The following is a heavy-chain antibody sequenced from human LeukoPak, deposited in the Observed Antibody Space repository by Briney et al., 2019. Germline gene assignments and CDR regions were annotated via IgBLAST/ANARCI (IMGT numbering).Heavy chain of an antibody. CDR1: GGSISSYY. D-gene: IGHD6-6*01. Sequence: SETLSLTCTVSGGSISSYYWSWIRQPPGKGLEWIGYIYHSGSTYYNPSLKSRVTISVDRSKNQFSLKLSSVTAADTAVYYCARDWYSSSSRFDYWGQGTLVTVSS. CDR3: ARDWYSSSSRFDY. J-gene: IGHJ4*02. CDR2: IYHSGST. V-gene: IGHV4-59*12.